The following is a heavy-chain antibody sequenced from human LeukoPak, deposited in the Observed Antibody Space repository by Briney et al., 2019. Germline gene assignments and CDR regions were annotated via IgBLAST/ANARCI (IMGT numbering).Heavy chain of an antibody. CDR2: ISSSGGAI. CDR3: ARGPEDYYESSGYFYW. Sequence: PGGSLRLSCAASGFTFNSYEMIWVRQAPGKGLEWVSYISSSGGAIYYADSVKGRFTISRDNAKNSLYLQMNSLRGEDTAVYYCARGPEDYYESSGYFYWWGQGTLVTVSS. J-gene: IGHJ4*02. V-gene: IGHV3-48*03. D-gene: IGHD3-22*01. CDR1: GFTFNSYE.